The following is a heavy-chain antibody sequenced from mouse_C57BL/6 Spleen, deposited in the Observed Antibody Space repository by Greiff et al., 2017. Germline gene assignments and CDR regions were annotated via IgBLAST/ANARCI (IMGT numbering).Heavy chain of an antibody. CDR1: GYSFTDYN. J-gene: IGHJ3*01. CDR3: VSPSLYYGSSNGFAY. CDR2: INPNYGTT. D-gene: IGHD1-1*01. Sequence: VQLKQSGLELVKPGASVKISCKASGYSFTDYNMNWVKQSNGKSLEWIGVINPNYGTTSYNQKFKGKATLTVDQSSSTAYMQLNSLTSEDSAVYYGVSPSLYYGSSNGFAYWGQGTLVTVSA. V-gene: IGHV1-39*01.